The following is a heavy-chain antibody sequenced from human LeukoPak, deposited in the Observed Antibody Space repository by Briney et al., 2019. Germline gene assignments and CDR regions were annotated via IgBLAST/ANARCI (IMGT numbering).Heavy chain of an antibody. V-gene: IGHV1-69*13. J-gene: IGHJ5*02. CDR1: GGTFSSYA. D-gene: IGHD6-13*01. Sequence: GASVKVSCKASGGTFSSYAISWVRQATGQGLEWMGGIIPIFGTANYAQKFQGRVTITADESTSTAYMELSSLRSEDTAVYYCARDIHPWQQLVLSWFDPWGQGTLVTVSS. CDR3: ARDIHPWQQLVLSWFDP. CDR2: IIPIFGTA.